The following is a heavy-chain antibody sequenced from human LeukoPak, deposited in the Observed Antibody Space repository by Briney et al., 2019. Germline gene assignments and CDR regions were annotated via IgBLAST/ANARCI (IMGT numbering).Heavy chain of an antibody. V-gene: IGHV1-69*04. CDR2: IIPILGIA. Sequence: SVKVSCKASGGTFSSYAISWVRQAPGQGLEWMGRIIPILGIANYAQKFQGRVTITADKCMSTAYMELSSLRSEDTAVYYCARTVCSSTSCYSYYYMDVWGKGITVTVSS. D-gene: IGHD2-2*02. CDR1: GGTFSSYA. J-gene: IGHJ6*03. CDR3: ARTVCSSTSCYSYYYMDV.